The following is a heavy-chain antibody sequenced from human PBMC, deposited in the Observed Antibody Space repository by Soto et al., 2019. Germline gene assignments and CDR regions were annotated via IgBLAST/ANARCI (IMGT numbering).Heavy chain of an antibody. Sequence: CAVSGGSISSGGYYWGWIRQPPGKGLECIGNIYYDGNTYYNPSLKSRVTISLDTSKNQFSLRLNSVTAADTAVYYCARSTIAPRLFMYPYDSWGQGTLVTVSS. D-gene: IGHD6-6*01. V-gene: IGHV4-39*01. CDR2: IYYDGNT. CDR1: GGSISSGGYY. CDR3: ARSTIAPRLFMYPYDS. J-gene: IGHJ4*02.